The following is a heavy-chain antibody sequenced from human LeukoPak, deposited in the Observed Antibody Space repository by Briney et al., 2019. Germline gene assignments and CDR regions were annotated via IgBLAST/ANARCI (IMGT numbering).Heavy chain of an antibody. CDR3: ARHVRRGAVGY. V-gene: IGHV4-59*08. Sequence: SETLSLTCSVSGYSISSDYYWSWIRQPPGKGLEWIGYFHYSGSTNYNPSLKSRVTISVDTSKNQFSLKLSSVTAADTAVYYCARHVRRGAVGYWGQGTLVTVSS. CDR1: GYSISSDYY. D-gene: IGHD1-26*01. J-gene: IGHJ4*02. CDR2: FHYSGST.